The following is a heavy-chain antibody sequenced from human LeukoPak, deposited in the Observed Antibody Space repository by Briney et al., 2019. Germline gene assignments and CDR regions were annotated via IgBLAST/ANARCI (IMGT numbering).Heavy chain of an antibody. Sequence: GGSLRLSCAASGFTFSDYYMSWIRQAPGKGLEWLSYISISGSFIYYADSVKGRFTISRDNGRNSLHLQMNSLRAEDTAVYYCAREVYYGSGRRFDLWGQGTLVTVSS. J-gene: IGHJ4*02. CDR2: ISISGSFI. V-gene: IGHV3-11*04. CDR3: AREVYYGSGRRFDL. D-gene: IGHD3-10*01. CDR1: GFTFSDYY.